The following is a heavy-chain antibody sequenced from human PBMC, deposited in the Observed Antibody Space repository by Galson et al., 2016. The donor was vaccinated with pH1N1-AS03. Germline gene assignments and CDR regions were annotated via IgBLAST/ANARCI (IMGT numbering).Heavy chain of an antibody. Sequence: SVKVSCKASGYTFSNYAFSWLRQTPGQGLEWMGWISAHSGHASYAQAFQGRVSMTTDTSTTTAYMELRSLTSDDTAVYYCARQTMVHYFDYWGQGTLVTVSS. J-gene: IGHJ4*02. V-gene: IGHV1-18*01. CDR2: ISAHSGHA. CDR3: ARQTMVHYFDY. CDR1: GYTFSNYA. D-gene: IGHD3-10*01.